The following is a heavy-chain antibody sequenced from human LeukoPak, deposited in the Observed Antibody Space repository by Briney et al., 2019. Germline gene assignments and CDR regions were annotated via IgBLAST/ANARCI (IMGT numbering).Heavy chain of an antibody. J-gene: IGHJ4*02. CDR2: TSYNGNT. V-gene: IGHV1-18*04. CDR1: GYTFSNYG. Sequence: GASVKVSCKASGYTFSNYGISWVRQAPGLGLEWMGWTSYNGNTNYAQKFQDRVTMTTDTSTTTAYMELRSLESDDTAVCYCARHSGSGWQALGYWGRGTLVTVSS. CDR3: ARHSGSGWQALGY. D-gene: IGHD6-19*01.